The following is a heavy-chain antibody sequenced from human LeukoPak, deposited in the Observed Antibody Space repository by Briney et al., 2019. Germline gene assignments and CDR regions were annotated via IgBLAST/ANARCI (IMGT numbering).Heavy chain of an antibody. J-gene: IGHJ5*02. V-gene: IGHV1-18*04. CDR2: ISAYNGNT. CDR1: GYTFTGYY. CDR3: ARRGVVGARDNWFDP. D-gene: IGHD1-26*01. Sequence: ASVKVSCKASGYTFTGYYMHWVRQAPGQGLEWMGWISAYNGNTNYAQKLQGRVTMTTGTSTSTAYMELRSLRSDDTAVYYCARRGVVGARDNWFDPWGQGTLVTVSS.